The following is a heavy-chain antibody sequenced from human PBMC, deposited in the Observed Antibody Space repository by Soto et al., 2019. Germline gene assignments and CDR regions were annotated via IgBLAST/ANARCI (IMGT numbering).Heavy chain of an antibody. J-gene: IGHJ4*02. CDR1: GYSFTSYS. CDR2: IYPGDSDT. CDR3: ARPVDYGEDYYFDY. D-gene: IGHD4-17*01. Sequence: GQSLKISCKGSGYSFTSYSIGWVRQMPGKGLEWMGIIYPGDSDTRYSPSFKGQVTISADKSISTAYLQWSSLKASDTAMYYCARPVDYGEDYYFDYWGQGTLVTVSS. V-gene: IGHV5-51*01.